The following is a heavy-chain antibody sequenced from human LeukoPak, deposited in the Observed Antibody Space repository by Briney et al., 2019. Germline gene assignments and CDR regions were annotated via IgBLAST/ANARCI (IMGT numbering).Heavy chain of an antibody. CDR3: ARTLTTVNQHYYYMDI. D-gene: IGHD4-17*01. V-gene: IGHV3-21*01. CDR1: GFTFSSFT. CDR2: ITSSSSYI. J-gene: IGHJ6*03. Sequence: GGSLRLSCAASGFTFSSFTMNWVRQAPGKGLEWVSSITSSSSYIYYADSVKGRFTISRDNSKNTLSLQMTTLTPEDTAVYYCARTLTTVNQHYYYMDIWGKGTTVTVSS.